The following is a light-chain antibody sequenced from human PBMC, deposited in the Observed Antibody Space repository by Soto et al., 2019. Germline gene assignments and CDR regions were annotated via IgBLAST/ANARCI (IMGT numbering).Light chain of an antibody. J-gene: IGKJ1*01. CDR3: QQYYNTPWT. V-gene: IGKV4-1*01. Sequence: DFVMTQSPDSLAVCLGERATINCKSSQTLLYSSNSKSYLAWYQQKPGQSPKLLIHWASTRESGVPDRFSGSGSGTDFTLTIDSLQAEDVAVYYCQQYYNTPWTFGQGTKVDIK. CDR2: WAS. CDR1: QTLLYSSNSKSY.